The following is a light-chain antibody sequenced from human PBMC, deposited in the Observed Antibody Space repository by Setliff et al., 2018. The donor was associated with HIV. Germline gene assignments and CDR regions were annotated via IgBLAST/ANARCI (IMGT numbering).Light chain of an antibody. V-gene: IGLV2-14*01. CDR1: SSDVGGYNY. J-gene: IGLJ1*01. CDR3: SSYTIRNTLL. CDR2: EVT. Sequence: QSVLTQPASVSGSPGQSITISCTGTSSDVGGYNYVSWYQQHPGKAPKLMIYEVTNRPSGISNRFSGSKSGNTASLTISGLQAEDEADNYCSSYTIRNTLLFGTGTKVTVL.